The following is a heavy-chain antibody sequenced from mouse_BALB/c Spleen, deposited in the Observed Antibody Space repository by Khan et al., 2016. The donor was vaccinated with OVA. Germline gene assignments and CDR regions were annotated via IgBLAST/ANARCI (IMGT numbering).Heavy chain of an antibody. Sequence: QVQLQQPGAELVKPGASVKLSCKASGYTFTSYYMYWVKQRPGQGLEWIGGINPNNGGTNFNEKFKSKATLTVDKSSSTAYMQLSSLTSEDSAVYYCTRTGYYAMDYWGQGTSVTVSS. CDR3: TRTGYYAMDY. D-gene: IGHD4-1*01. CDR2: INPNNGGT. J-gene: IGHJ4*01. V-gene: IGHV1S81*02. CDR1: GYTFTSYY.